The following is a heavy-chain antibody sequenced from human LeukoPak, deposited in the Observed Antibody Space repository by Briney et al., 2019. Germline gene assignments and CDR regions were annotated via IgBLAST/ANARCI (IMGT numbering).Heavy chain of an antibody. V-gene: IGHV4-39*07. CDR1: GGSISSSSYY. Sequence: SETLSLTCTVSGGSISSSSYYWGWIRQPPGKGLEWIGSMYYSGNTYYNPSLKSRVTISVDTSKNQFSLKLSSVTAADTAVYYCARASDYYYYMGVWGKGTTVTISS. CDR2: MYYSGNT. CDR3: ARASDYYYYMGV. J-gene: IGHJ6*03.